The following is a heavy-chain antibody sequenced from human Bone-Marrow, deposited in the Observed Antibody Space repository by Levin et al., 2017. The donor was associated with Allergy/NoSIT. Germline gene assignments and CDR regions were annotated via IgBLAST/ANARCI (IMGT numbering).Heavy chain of an antibody. V-gene: IGHV4-4*07. CDR2: IYGSGST. D-gene: IGHD6-13*01. CDR1: GGSIKDYF. J-gene: IGHJ4*02. Sequence: TASETLSLTCTVSGGSIKDYFWAWIRQPAGKGLEWIGRIYGSGSTNYNPSLKGRVTMSVDTSKNQFFLKVTSVTAAETAVYYCASYSSSAYFEKWGQGTLVTVSS. CDR3: ASYSSSAYFEK.